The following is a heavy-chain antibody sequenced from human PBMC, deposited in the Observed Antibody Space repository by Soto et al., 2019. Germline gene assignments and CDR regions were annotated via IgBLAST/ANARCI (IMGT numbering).Heavy chain of an antibody. CDR1: GYTFTSYY. CDR2: INPSGGST. V-gene: IGHV1-46*01. D-gene: IGHD1-1*01. J-gene: IGHJ5*02. CDR3: ARDLGETGTTGGRWFDP. Sequence: ASVKVSCKASGYTFTSYYMHWVRQAPGQGLEWMGIINPSGGSTSYAQKFQGRVTMTRDTSTSTVYMELSSLRSEDTAVYYCARDLGETGTTGGRWFDPWGQGTLVTV.